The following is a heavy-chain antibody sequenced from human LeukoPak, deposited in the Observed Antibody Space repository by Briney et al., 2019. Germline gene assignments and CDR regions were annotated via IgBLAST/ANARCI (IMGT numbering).Heavy chain of an antibody. J-gene: IGHJ4*02. CDR2: INTDGSST. CDR1: GFTFSTHW. D-gene: IGHD2-2*01. V-gene: IGHV3-74*01. CDR3: ARDRGHAYFFDY. Sequence: VGSLRLSCAASGFTFSTHWMHWVRQAPGKGLVWVSRINTDGSSTTYADSVKGRFTISRDNAKNTVYLQMNSLRAEDTAVYYCARDRGHAYFFDYWGQGALVTVSS.